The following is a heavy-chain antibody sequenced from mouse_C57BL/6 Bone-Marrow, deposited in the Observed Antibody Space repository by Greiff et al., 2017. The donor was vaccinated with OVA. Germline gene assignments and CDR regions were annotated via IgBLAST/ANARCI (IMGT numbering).Heavy chain of an antibody. D-gene: IGHD1-1*01. CDR3: ARDYYGSSYVGRYFDV. V-gene: IGHV1-64*01. Sequence: QVQLKQPGAELVKPGASVKLSCKASGYTFTSYWMHWVKQRPGQGLEWIGMIHPNSGSTNYNEKFKSKATLTVDKSSSTAYMQLSSLTSEDSAVYYCARDYYGSSYVGRYFDVWGTGTTVTVSS. CDR2: IHPNSGST. J-gene: IGHJ1*03. CDR1: GYTFTSYW.